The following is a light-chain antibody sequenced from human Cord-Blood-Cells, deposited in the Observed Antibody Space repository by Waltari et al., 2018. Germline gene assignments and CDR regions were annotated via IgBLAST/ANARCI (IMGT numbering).Light chain of an antibody. CDR3: QQYGSSPRT. V-gene: IGKV3-20*01. Sequence: EIVLTQSPGTLSLSPGKRATLSCRASQNVSSSYLAWYQQKPGQAPRLLIYGASSRATGSPDRFSGSGSGTAFTLTISRLEPEDFAAYYCQQYGSSPRTFGQGTKVEIK. CDR2: GAS. CDR1: QNVSSSY. J-gene: IGKJ1*01.